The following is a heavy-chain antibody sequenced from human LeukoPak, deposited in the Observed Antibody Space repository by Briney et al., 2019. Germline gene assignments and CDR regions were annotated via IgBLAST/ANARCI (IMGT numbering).Heavy chain of an antibody. CDR3: AASSQLGSYNWFDP. D-gene: IGHD1-1*01. J-gene: IGHJ5*02. Sequence: SETLSLTCAVYGASFSDRYWTWIRQPPGKGLEWIGEIDQSRGTKCNPSLKGRVTISLDTSKNQFSLDLTSVTAADTAIYYCAASSQLGSYNWFDPWGQGTPVTVSS. CDR1: GASFSDRY. V-gene: IGHV4-34*01. CDR2: IDQSRGT.